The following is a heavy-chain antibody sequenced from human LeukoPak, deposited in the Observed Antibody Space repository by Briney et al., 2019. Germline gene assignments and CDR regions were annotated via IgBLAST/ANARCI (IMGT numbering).Heavy chain of an antibody. V-gene: IGHV3-23*01. D-gene: IGHD2-2*01. J-gene: IGHJ4*02. CDR1: GFTFSSYA. CDR3: AKDAPVNIVVVPAANS. CDR2: ISGSGGST. Sequence: GGSLRLSCAASGFTFSSYAMSWVSQAPGKGLEWVSAISGSGGSTYYADSVKGRFTISRDNSKNTLYLQMNSLRAEDTAVYYCAKDAPVNIVVVPAANSWGQGTLVTVSS.